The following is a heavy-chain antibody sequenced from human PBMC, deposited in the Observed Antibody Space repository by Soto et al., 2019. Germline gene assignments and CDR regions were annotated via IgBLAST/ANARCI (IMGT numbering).Heavy chain of an antibody. V-gene: IGHV3-30*03. CDR2: ISYDGSNK. D-gene: IGHD6-19*01. Sequence: HPGGSLRLSCAASGFTFSSYGMHWVRQAPGKGLEWVAVISYDGSNKYYADSVKGRFTISRDNSKNTLYLQMNSLRAEDTAVYYCAIQHWLVSYXMDVWGQGTTVTVSS. CDR3: AIQHWLVSYXMDV. J-gene: IGHJ6*02. CDR1: GFTFSSYG.